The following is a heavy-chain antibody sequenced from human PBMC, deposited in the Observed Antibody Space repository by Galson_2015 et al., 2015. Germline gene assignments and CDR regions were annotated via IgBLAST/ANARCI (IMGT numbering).Heavy chain of an antibody. V-gene: IGHV2-5*02. Sequence: PALVKPTQPLTLTCTFSGLSLSTSGVGVGWIRQPPGKALEWLALIYWDDDKRYSPSLKSRLTITKDTSKNQVVLTMTNMDPVDTATYYCAHIEWLPYFDYWGQGTLVTVSS. CDR2: IYWDDDK. J-gene: IGHJ4*02. CDR3: AHIEWLPYFDY. D-gene: IGHD5-24*01. CDR1: GLSLSTSGVG.